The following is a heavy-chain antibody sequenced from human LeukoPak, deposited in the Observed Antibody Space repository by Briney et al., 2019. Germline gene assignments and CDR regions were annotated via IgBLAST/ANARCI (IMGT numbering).Heavy chain of an antibody. CDR2: MRPNSGGT. Sequence: ASVKVSCKASGYTFTDYYMHWVRQAPGQGLEWMGWMRPNSGGTNYAQKFQGRVTMTRDTSISTAYMELSRLRSDDTAVYYCARDYVGDNWFDPWGQGTLVTVSS. J-gene: IGHJ5*02. CDR3: ARDYVGDNWFDP. V-gene: IGHV1-2*02. D-gene: IGHD3-16*01. CDR1: GYTFTDYY.